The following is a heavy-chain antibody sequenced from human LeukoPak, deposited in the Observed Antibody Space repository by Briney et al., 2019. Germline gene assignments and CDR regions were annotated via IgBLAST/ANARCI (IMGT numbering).Heavy chain of an antibody. CDR1: GYTFTAYY. D-gene: IGHD3-9*01. CDR3: ARGDHYDVLTGFQTPSHLSDY. J-gene: IGHJ4*02. CDR2: INPNSGGT. Sequence: ASVKVSCKASGYTFTAYYVHWVRQAPGQGLEWIGWINPNSGGTNYAQKFQGRVTMTRDTSISTAYMELSSLRSDDTAVYYCARGDHYDVLTGFQTPSHLSDYWGQGTLVTVSS. V-gene: IGHV1-2*02.